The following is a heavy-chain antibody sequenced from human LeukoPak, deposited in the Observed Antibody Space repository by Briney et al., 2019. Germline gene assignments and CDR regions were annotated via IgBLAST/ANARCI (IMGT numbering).Heavy chain of an antibody. CDR2: IYTSGST. D-gene: IGHD2-2*01. CDR1: GGSISSYY. J-gene: IGHJ6*03. CDR3: ARDRYCSSTSCPRDYYYMDV. Sequence: SETLSLTCTVSGGSISSYYWSWIRQPAGKGLEWIGRIYTSGSTNYNPSLKSRVTISVDKSKNQFSLKLSSVTAAGTAVYYCARDRYCSSTSCPRDYYYMDVWGKGTTVTVSS. V-gene: IGHV4-4*07.